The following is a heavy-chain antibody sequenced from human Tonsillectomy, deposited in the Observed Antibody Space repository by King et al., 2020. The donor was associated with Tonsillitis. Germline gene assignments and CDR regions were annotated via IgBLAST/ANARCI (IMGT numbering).Heavy chain of an antibody. J-gene: IGHJ6*02. CDR2: ISSSSSTI. D-gene: IGHD2-2*01. CDR3: ARDSCSSTSCPMHGMDV. V-gene: IGHV3-48*01. CDR1: GFTFSSYS. Sequence: VQLVESGGGLVQPGGSLRLSCAASGFTFSSYSMNWVRQAPGKGLEWVSYISSSSSTIYYADSVKGRFTISRDNAKNSLYLQRNSLRAEDTAVYYCARDSCSSTSCPMHGMDVWGQGTTVTVSS.